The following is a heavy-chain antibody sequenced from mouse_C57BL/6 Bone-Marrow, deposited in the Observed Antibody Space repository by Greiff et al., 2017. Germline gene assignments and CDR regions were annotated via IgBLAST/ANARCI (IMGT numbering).Heavy chain of an antibody. J-gene: IGHJ1*03. CDR2: IYPRSGNT. CDR3: ARYYYSPYWYFDV. CDR1: GYTFTSYG. Sequence: VQVVESGAELARPGASVKLSCKASGYTFTSYGISWVKQRTGQGLEWIGEIYPRSGNTYYNEKFKGKATLTADKSSSTAYMELRSLTSEDSAVYFCARYYYSPYWYFDVWGTGTTVTVSS. D-gene: IGHD1-1*01. V-gene: IGHV1-81*01.